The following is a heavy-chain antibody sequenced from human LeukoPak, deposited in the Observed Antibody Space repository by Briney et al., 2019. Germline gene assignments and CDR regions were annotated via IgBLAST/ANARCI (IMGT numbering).Heavy chain of an antibody. Sequence: VASVKVSCKASGGTFSSYAISWVRQAPGQGLEWMGGIIPIFGTANYAQKFQGRVTITADKSTSTAYMELSSLRSEDTAVYYCARDAPRGSSSSYLYYYGMDVWGEGTTVTVSS. CDR1: GGTFSSYA. CDR3: ARDAPRGSSSSYLYYYGMDV. J-gene: IGHJ6*04. V-gene: IGHV1-69*06. D-gene: IGHD6-13*01. CDR2: IIPIFGTA.